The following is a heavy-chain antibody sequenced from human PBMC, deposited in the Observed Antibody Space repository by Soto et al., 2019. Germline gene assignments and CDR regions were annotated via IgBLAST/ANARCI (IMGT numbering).Heavy chain of an antibody. CDR1: GFTFSSYS. D-gene: IGHD2-2*01. CDR2: ISSSSSYI. CDR3: ARGGIVPAYMFEVGIDY. V-gene: IGHV3-21*01. J-gene: IGHJ4*02. Sequence: EVQLVESGGGLVKPGGSLRLSCAASGFTFSSYSMNWVRQAPGKGLEWVSSISSSSSYIYYADSVKGRFTISRDNAKNSLYLQMNRLRAEDTAVEYCARGGIVPAYMFEVGIDYLGPGNLVNVSS.